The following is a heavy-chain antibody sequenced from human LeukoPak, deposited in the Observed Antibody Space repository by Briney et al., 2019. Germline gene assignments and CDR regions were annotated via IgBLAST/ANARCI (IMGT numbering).Heavy chain of an antibody. CDR2: IGSSGSTV. V-gene: IGHV3-48*02. CDR3: ARDTLEYSNSPDALDI. D-gene: IGHD4-23*01. J-gene: IGHJ3*02. CDR1: GFTFSSTW. Sequence: GGSLRLSCAASGFTFSSTWMNWVRQAPGKGLEWVSYIGSSGSTVYYADSVKGRFTISRDNAKNSLYMQMDSLRDEDTAIYYCARDTLEYSNSPDALDIWGQGTMVTVSS.